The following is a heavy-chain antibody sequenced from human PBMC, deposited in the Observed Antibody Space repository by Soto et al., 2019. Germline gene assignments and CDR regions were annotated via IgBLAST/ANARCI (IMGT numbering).Heavy chain of an antibody. Sequence: SETLSLTCTVSGGSISSGGYYWSWIRQHPGKGLEWIGYIYYSGSTYYNPSLKSRVTISVDTSKNQFSLKLSSVTAADTAVYYCARFVYYGSGFYYYYYGMDVWGQGTTVTVS. V-gene: IGHV4-31*03. CDR2: IYYSGST. D-gene: IGHD3-10*01. CDR1: GGSISSGGYY. CDR3: ARFVYYGSGFYYYYYGMDV. J-gene: IGHJ6*02.